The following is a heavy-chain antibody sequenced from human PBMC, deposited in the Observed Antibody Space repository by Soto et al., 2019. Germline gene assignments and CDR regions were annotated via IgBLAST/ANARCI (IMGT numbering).Heavy chain of an antibody. J-gene: IGHJ6*02. CDR2: ISSSSYI. CDR1: GFTFSSYS. D-gene: IGHD6-6*01. CDR3: AREGGGSSDYYYYYGMDV. Sequence: RLSCAASGFTFSSYSMNWVRQAPGKGLEWVSSISSSSYIYYADSVKGRFTISRDNAKNSLYLQMNSLRAEDTAVYYCAREGGGSSDYYYYYGMDVWGQGTTVTVSS. V-gene: IGHV3-21*01.